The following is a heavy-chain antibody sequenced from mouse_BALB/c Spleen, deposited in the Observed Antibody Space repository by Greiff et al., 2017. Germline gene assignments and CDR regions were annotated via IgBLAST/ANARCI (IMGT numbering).Heavy chain of an antibody. CDR1: GFTFSSYT. V-gene: IGHV5-12-2*01. CDR3: ARHTSTATWYFDV. J-gene: IGHJ1*01. D-gene: IGHD1-2*01. Sequence: EVQLVESGGGLVQPGGSLKLSCAASGFTFSSYTMSWVRQTPEKRLEWVAYISNGGGSTYYPDTVKGRFTISRDNAKNTLYLQMSSLKSEDTAMYYCARHTSTATWYFDVWGAGTTVTVSS. CDR2: ISNGGGST.